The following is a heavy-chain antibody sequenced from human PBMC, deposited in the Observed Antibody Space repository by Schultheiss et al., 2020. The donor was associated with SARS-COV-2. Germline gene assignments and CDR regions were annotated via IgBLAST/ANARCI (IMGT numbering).Heavy chain of an antibody. CDR2: IGGGGGNSGGST. D-gene: IGHD6-13*01. Sequence: GGSLRLSCAASGFTFSSYAMSWVRQAPGKGLEWVSAIGGGGGNSGGSTYYADSVKGRFTISRDNSKNTLYLQMNSLRAEDTAVYYCAREGIAAGAGMDVWGQGTTVTVSS. CDR3: AREGIAAGAGMDV. J-gene: IGHJ6*02. V-gene: IGHV3-23*01. CDR1: GFTFSSYA.